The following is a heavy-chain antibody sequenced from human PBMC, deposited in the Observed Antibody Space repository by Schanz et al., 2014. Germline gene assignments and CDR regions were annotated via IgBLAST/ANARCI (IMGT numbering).Heavy chain of an antibody. Sequence: VQVVESGGGLVQPGGSLRLSCAASGFTFSRHAMHWVRQAAGKGLEWVAAITYDGSNKYYAESVKGRFAISRDNSKNTLYLQMNSLRAEDTAVYYCAKDPYGMDVWGQGTTVTVSS. CDR2: ITYDGSNK. CDR3: AKDPYGMDV. CDR1: GFTFSRHA. V-gene: IGHV3-30*09. J-gene: IGHJ6*02.